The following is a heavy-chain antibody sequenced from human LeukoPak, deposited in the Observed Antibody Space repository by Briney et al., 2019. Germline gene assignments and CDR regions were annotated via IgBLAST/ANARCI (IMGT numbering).Heavy chain of an antibody. Sequence: GGSLRLSCSVSGFTFSSYTMHWVRQAPGKGLEYVSSININGGRTYYADSVKGRFTISRDNSKNMLYLQMSSLRTEDTAVYYCVKDKWIDHWGQGPLVTVSS. D-gene: IGHD2-8*01. CDR2: ININGGRT. V-gene: IGHV3-64D*09. CDR1: GFTFSSYT. CDR3: VKDKWIDH. J-gene: IGHJ4*02.